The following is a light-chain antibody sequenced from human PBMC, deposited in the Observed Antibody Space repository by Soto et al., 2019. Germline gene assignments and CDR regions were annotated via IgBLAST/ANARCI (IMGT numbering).Light chain of an antibody. CDR1: HDIRKY. Sequence: DLQMTQSPSSLSASVGDRVTITCQASHDIRKYLNWYQQKPGKAPKLLIYDASNMETGVPSRFTGSGSGTDFTLTISSLQPEDIATYYCQQYENFPITFGQGTRLETK. CDR3: QQYENFPIT. V-gene: IGKV1-33*01. CDR2: DAS. J-gene: IGKJ5*01.